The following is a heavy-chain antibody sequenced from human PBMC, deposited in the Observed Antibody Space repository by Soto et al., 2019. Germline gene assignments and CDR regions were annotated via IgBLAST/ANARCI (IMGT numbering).Heavy chain of an antibody. CDR2: ISGSGIST. CDR3: AKEPVGPDWYFDL. CDR1: GFTFRSYA. J-gene: IGHJ2*01. V-gene: IGHV3-23*01. Sequence: GSLRLSCAASGFTFRSYAMSWVRQAPGKGLERVSGISGSGISTHYADSVKGRFTVSRDNSKNTLYLQMNSLRAEDTAVYNCAKEPVGPDWYFDLWGRGTLVTVPQ.